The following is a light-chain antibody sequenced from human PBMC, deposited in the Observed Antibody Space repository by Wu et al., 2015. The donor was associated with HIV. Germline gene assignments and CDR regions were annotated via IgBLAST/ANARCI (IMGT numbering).Light chain of an antibody. CDR3: QQYGSSPAT. CDR1: QSVSSSY. J-gene: IGKJ4*01. V-gene: IGKV3-20*01. Sequence: EIVLTQSPGTLSLSPGERATLSCRASQSVSSSYSAWYQQKPGQAPRLLIYGASSRATGIPDRFSGSGSGTDFTLTISRLEPEDFAVYYCQQYGSSPATFGGGTQGGDQT. CDR2: GAS.